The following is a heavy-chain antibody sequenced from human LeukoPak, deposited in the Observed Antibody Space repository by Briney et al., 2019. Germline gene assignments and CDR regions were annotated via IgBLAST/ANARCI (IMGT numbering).Heavy chain of an antibody. J-gene: IGHJ4*02. Sequence: GGSPRLSCAASGFTFSSYWMPWVRHTPGKGLVWVSRIKGDGSSTSYADSVKGRFTISRDNAKNTLYLQMNSLRAEDTAVYYCARDGYSFGHDFDYWGQGTLVTVSS. D-gene: IGHD5-18*01. CDR2: IKGDGSST. V-gene: IGHV3-74*01. CDR3: ARDGYSFGHDFDY. CDR1: GFTFSSYW.